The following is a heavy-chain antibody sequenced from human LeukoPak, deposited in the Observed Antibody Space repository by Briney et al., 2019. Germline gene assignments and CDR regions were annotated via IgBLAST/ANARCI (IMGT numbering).Heavy chain of an antibody. CDR2: INTNTGNP. V-gene: IGHV7-4-1*02. D-gene: IGHD2-21*02. Sequence: ASVKVSCKASGYTFTSYAMNWVRQAPGQGLEWMGWINTNTGNPTYAQGFTGRFVFSLDTSVSTAYLQISSLKAEDTAVYYCASHTVVVTATHDAFAFWGQGTMVTVSS. J-gene: IGHJ3*01. CDR3: ASHTVVVTATHDAFAF. CDR1: GYTFTSYA.